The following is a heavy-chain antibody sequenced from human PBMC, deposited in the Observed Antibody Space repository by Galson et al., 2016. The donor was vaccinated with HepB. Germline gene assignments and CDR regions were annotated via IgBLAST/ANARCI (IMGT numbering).Heavy chain of an antibody. Sequence: SVKVSCKASGYTFTSFGFSWVRQAPGQGLEWMGWISAYNGYTNYPQNFQGRVTMTTDISTTTAYMELRSLRSDDTAVYYCAREPFSHIPGINWLDPWGQGTLVTVSS. CDR3: AREPFSHIPGINWLDP. J-gene: IGHJ5*02. D-gene: IGHD2-21*01. CDR2: ISAYNGYT. CDR1: GYTFTSFG. V-gene: IGHV1-18*01.